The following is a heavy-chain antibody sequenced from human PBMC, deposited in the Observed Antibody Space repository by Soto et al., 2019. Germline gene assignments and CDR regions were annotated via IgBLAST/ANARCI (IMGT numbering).Heavy chain of an antibody. CDR2: ISAYNGNT. V-gene: IGHV1-18*01. CDR1: GYTFTSYG. J-gene: IGHJ4*02. Sequence: QVQLVQSGAEVKKPGASVKVSCKASGYTFTSYGISWVRQAPGQGLEWMGWISAYNGNTNYAQKLQGRVTMTTDTSTRAAYMEMRRLRADDTAVYYCARDAPPEAYWGQGTLVTVSS. CDR3: ARDAPPEAY.